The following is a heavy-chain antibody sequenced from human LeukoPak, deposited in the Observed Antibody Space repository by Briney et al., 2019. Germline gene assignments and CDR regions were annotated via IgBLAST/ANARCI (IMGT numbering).Heavy chain of an antibody. CDR3: APRTAAAGSSGN. Sequence: GGSLRLSCAASGFTFSSYGMHWVRQAPGKGLEWVAVISYDGSNKYYADSVKGRFTISRDNSKNTLYLQMNSLRAEDTAVYYCAPRTAAAGSSGNWGQGTLVTVSS. CDR2: ISYDGSNK. V-gene: IGHV3-30*03. CDR1: GFTFSSYG. D-gene: IGHD6-13*01. J-gene: IGHJ4*02.